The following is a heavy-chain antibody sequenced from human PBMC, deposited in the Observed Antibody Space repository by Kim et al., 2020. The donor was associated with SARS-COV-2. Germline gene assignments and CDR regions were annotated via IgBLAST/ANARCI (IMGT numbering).Heavy chain of an antibody. Sequence: GGSLRLSCAASGFTFSSYAMSWVRQAPGKGLEWVSAISGSGGSTYYADSVKGRFTISRDNSKNTLYLQINSLRAEDTAVYYCAKDLVVVTAMYFQHWGQGTLVTVSS. V-gene: IGHV3-23*01. J-gene: IGHJ1*01. D-gene: IGHD2-21*02. CDR2: ISGSGGST. CDR3: AKDLVVVTAMYFQH. CDR1: GFTFSSYA.